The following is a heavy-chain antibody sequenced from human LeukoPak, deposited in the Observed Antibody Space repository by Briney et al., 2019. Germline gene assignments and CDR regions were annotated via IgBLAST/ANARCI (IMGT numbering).Heavy chain of an antibody. J-gene: IGHJ4*02. CDR1: GDSVSTYY. CDR2: VYYSGST. V-gene: IGHV4-59*02. D-gene: IGHD3-22*01. Sequence: SETLSLTCSVSGDSVSTYYWSWIRQPPGKALEWIGYVYYSGSTDYNPSLKSRVTISVDTSKNQFSLKLSSVTAADTAVYYCAILPARDTYDYDSSGYYRPGVHWGQGTLVTVSS. CDR3: AILPARDTYDYDSSGYYRPGVH.